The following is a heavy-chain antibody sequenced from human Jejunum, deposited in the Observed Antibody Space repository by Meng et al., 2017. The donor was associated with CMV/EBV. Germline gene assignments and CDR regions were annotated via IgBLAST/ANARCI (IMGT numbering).Heavy chain of an antibody. CDR3: ARDRYCTNGVCYTHFDS. V-gene: IGHV3-11*06. D-gene: IGHD2-8*01. J-gene: IGHJ4*02. Sequence: QGHLGGSGGGLVEPGGSLRLSCAASGFTIDDYYMNWIRQAPGKGLEWVSSVSSVSSYTNYADSVKGRFTISRDNAKNSLYLQMNSLRAEDTAVYYCARDRYCTNGVCYTHFDSWGQGTLVTVSS. CDR2: VSSVSSYT. CDR1: GFTIDDYY.